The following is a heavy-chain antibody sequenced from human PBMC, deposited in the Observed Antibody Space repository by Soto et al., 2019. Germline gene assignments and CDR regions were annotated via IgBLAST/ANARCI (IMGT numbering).Heavy chain of an antibody. CDR3: AKASNSGDPSDV. CDR1: GFTFSSCT. V-gene: IGHV3-23*01. Sequence: PGESLKISCKGSGFTFSSCTMSWVRQAPGKGLEWVSAISGTGGSTYFADSVKGRFTISRDNSRNTLYLQMNSLRADDTAVYYCAKASNSGDPSDVWGQGTTVTVSS. J-gene: IGHJ6*02. D-gene: IGHD3-10*01. CDR2: ISGTGGST.